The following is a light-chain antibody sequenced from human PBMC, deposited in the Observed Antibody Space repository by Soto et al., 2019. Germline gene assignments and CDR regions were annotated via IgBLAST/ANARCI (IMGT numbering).Light chain of an antibody. CDR1: QSVSSN. Sequence: EIGMTQSPATLSVSPGERATLSCRASQSVSSNLAWYQQRPGQAPRLLIYRASTRATGIPARFSGSGSGTEFTLTISSLQSEDFAVYYCQQYNNWPWTFGQGTKVDIK. CDR2: RAS. V-gene: IGKV3-15*01. CDR3: QQYNNWPWT. J-gene: IGKJ1*01.